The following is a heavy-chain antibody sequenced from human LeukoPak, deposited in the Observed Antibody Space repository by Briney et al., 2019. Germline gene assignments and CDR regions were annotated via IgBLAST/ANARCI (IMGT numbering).Heavy chain of an antibody. J-gene: IGHJ6*03. V-gene: IGHV4-59*01. CDR2: IYYSGST. D-gene: IGHD6-13*01. Sequence: SETLSLTCTVSGGSISSYYWSWIRQPPGKGLEWIGYIYYSGSTNYNPSLKSRVTISVDTFKNQFSLKLSSVTAADTAVYYCARVKAAAETYYYYYYMDVWGKGTTVTISS. CDR3: ARVKAAAETYYYYYYMDV. CDR1: GGSISSYY.